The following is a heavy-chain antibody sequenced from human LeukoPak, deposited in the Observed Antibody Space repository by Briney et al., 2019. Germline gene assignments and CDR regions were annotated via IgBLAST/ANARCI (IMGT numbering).Heavy chain of an antibody. D-gene: IGHD6-19*01. CDR2: IHTSGST. V-gene: IGHV4-4*07. CDR1: GGSISSYY. J-gene: IGHJ4*02. CDR3: AGRAQTTGWSFDY. Sequence: SETLSLTCIVSGGSISSYYWSWIRQPAGKGLEWIGQIHTSGSTNYNPSLKSRVAMSVDTSKNQFSLELSSVTDADTAVYYCAGRAQTTGWSFDYWGKGALVTVSS.